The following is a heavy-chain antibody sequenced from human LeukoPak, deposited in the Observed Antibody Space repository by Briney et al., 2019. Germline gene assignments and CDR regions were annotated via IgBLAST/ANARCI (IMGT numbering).Heavy chain of an antibody. CDR2: ISGSGGST. V-gene: IGHV3-23*01. CDR3: ARTFVGARTGLGY. CDR1: GFTFSSYA. J-gene: IGHJ4*02. Sequence: GGSLRLSCAASGFTFSSYAMSWVRQAPGKGLEWVSGISGSGGSTYYADSVKGRFTISRDNAKNSLYLQMNSLRAEDTAVYYCARTFVGARTGLGYWGQGTLVTVSS. D-gene: IGHD1-26*01.